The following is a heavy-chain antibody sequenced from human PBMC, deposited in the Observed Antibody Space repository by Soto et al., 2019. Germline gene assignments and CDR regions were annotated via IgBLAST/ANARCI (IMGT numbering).Heavy chain of an antibody. J-gene: IGHJ6*03. CDR2: ISYAGSNK. CDR1: GFTFSSYG. D-gene: IGHD3-9*01. V-gene: IGHV3-30*18. CDR3: AKDPSVRYFDWLSEQYYYYYMDV. Sequence: QVQLVESGGGVVQPGRSLRLSCAASGFTFSSYGMHWVRQAPGKGLEWVAVISYAGSNKYYADSVKGRFTISRDNSKNTVYLQMNSLRAEDTAVYYCAKDPSVRYFDWLSEQYYYYYMDVWGKGTTVTVSS.